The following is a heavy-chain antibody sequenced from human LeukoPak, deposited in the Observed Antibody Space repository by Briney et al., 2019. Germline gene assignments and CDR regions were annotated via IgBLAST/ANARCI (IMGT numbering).Heavy chain of an antibody. V-gene: IGHV3-48*03. CDR1: GFRFNTYE. CDR3: AGIYSYVHRPTEY. Sequence: GGSLRLSCAASGFRFNTYEMNWVRQAPGKGLEWLSYISSSGSTKYYANSVKGRFTISRDNTGNSLFLQMNRLRAEDTAVYYCAGIYSYVHRPTEYWGQGTLVTVSS. D-gene: IGHD5-18*01. CDR2: ISSSGSTK. J-gene: IGHJ4*02.